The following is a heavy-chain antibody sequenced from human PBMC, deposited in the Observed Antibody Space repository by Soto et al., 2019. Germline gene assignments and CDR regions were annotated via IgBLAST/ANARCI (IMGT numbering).Heavy chain of an antibody. CDR1: GFTVSSNY. Sequence: EVQLVESGGGLVQPGGSLRLSCAASGFTVSSNYMSWVRQAPGKGLEWVSVIYSGGSTYYADSVKGRFTISRHNSKNTLYLQLKSRRAEDTAVYYCARGQRLGVRGRGAFDYWGQGTLVTVSS. CDR3: ARGQRLGVRGRGAFDY. V-gene: IGHV3-53*04. J-gene: IGHJ4*02. CDR2: IYSGGST. D-gene: IGHD3-10*01.